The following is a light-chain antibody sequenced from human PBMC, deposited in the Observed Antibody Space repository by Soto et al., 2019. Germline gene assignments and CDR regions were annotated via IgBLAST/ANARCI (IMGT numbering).Light chain of an antibody. Sequence: EIVLTQSPGTLSLSPGERATLSCRASQRVSSRYLAWYQQKPGQAPRLLIYAASSRATGIPDSFSGSGSGTDFTLTISRLEPEDFAVYYCQQYDSSLYTFGQGTKLEIK. CDR2: AAS. J-gene: IGKJ2*01. V-gene: IGKV3-20*01. CDR1: QRVSSRY. CDR3: QQYDSSLYT.